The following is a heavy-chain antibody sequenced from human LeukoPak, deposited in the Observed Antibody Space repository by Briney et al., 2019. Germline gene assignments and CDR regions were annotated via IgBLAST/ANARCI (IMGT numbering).Heavy chain of an antibody. Sequence: GGSLRLSCAASGFTFSSYGMHWVRQAPGKGLEWVAFIRYDGSNKYYADSVKGRFTISRDNSKNTLYLQMNSLRAEDTAVYYCAKPRWLFWAMVRGVSGAFDIWGQGTMVTVSS. V-gene: IGHV3-30*02. D-gene: IGHD3-10*01. CDR2: IRYDGSNK. J-gene: IGHJ3*02. CDR1: GFTFSSYG. CDR3: AKPRWLFWAMVRGVSGAFDI.